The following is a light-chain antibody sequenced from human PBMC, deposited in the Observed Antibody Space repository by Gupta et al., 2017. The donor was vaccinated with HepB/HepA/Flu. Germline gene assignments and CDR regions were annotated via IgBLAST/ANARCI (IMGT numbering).Light chain of an antibody. Sequence: LLLPPSPSASASLGASVKLPCTLSSGHSSDATAWHQQQPEKGPRYLMKLNSDGSHSKGGGIPDRFSGSFSGAERYLTIASRQDEDEADYYCQTGGTGIRVFGGGTKLTVL. J-gene: IGLJ3*02. V-gene: IGLV4-69*01. CDR3: QTGGTGIRV. CDR2: LNSDGSH. CDR1: SGHSSDA.